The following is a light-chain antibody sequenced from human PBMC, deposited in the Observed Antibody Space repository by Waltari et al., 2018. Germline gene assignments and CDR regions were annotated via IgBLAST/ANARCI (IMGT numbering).Light chain of an antibody. V-gene: IGKV1-39*01. Sequence: DIQMTPSPSSLSPSVGDRIITTCRASQDINRNLNWYQKQVGKAPKLLIYGASNLQSGVPSRFSGSGSETDYTLIISSLQPEDSASYFCQQSHSVPYTFGQETKLVIK. CDR1: QDINRN. CDR2: GAS. J-gene: IGKJ2*01. CDR3: QQSHSVPYT.